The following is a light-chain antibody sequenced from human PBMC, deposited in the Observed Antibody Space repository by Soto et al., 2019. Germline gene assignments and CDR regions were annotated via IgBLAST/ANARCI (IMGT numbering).Light chain of an antibody. V-gene: IGKV1-39*01. Sequence: DMQLTQSPSSLSASLGDKVTITFRASQSIRSYLNWVQQKPGKAPKLLIYDASSLQTGVPSRLSGSGSGTDLSLTISSLQPEDFETYYCQQSYSDPLTFGGGTKVDIK. J-gene: IGKJ4*01. CDR2: DAS. CDR3: QQSYSDPLT. CDR1: QSIRSY.